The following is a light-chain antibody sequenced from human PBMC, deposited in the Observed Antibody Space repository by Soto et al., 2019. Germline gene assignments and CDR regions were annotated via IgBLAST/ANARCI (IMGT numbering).Light chain of an antibody. Sequence: EIVMTQSPATLSVSPGERATVSCRASQTINSNLAWYQQKPGQAPRLLIHGASTSATGVPARFSGSGSGTEFTLTISSLQSEDFAVYYCQQYHNWPPQYTFGQGTKLQI. V-gene: IGKV3-15*01. CDR1: QTINSN. J-gene: IGKJ2*01. CDR2: GAS. CDR3: QQYHNWPPQYT.